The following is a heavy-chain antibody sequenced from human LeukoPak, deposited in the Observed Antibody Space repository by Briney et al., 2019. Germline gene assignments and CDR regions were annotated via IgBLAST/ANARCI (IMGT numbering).Heavy chain of an antibody. CDR2: IYTSGST. CDR3: AKEGMIRGVIDY. J-gene: IGHJ4*02. D-gene: IGHD3-10*01. CDR1: GASISPYY. V-gene: IGHV4-4*07. Sequence: SETLSLTCTVTGASISPYYWSWIRQPAGKGLEWIGHIYTSGSTNYNPSLKSRVTMSLDTSKSQFSLKLKSVTAADTAVYFCAKEGMIRGVIDYWGPGALVTVSS.